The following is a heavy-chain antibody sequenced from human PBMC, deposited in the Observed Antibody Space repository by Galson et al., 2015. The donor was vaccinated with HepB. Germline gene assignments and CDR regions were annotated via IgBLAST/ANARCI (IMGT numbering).Heavy chain of an antibody. J-gene: IGHJ4*02. CDR3: ARDPSCIAAPVD. V-gene: IGHV3-66*01. D-gene: IGHD6-13*01. Sequence: SLRLSCAASGFTVSSSSMSWVRQAPGKGLEWFSVISSDGDTYYADSVKGSLTISRDNTTNNLYLQMNSRRVEDTALYYCARDPSCIAAPVDWGQGTLVTVSS. CDR1: GFTVSSSS. CDR2: ISSDGDT.